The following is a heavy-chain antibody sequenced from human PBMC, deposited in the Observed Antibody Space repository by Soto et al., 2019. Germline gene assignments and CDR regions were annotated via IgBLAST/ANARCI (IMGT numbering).Heavy chain of an antibody. Sequence: QVTLQQSGPVLVKPTETLTLTCTVSGFSLNNARMGVSWIRQPPGKALEWLAHIFSNDEKSYSTYLKSRLAIAKDTSKNQVVLSMTKIDLVDTATYYCARIVATVPDAYDYWGEVSLVTVSS. CDR3: ARIVATVPDAYDY. V-gene: IGHV2-26*01. CDR2: IFSNDEK. D-gene: IGHD6-19*01. CDR1: GFSLNNARMG. J-gene: IGHJ4*02.